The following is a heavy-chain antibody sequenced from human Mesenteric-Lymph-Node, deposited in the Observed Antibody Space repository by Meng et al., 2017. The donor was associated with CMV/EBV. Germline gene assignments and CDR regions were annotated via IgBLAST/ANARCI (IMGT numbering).Heavy chain of an antibody. CDR1: GFTFSDYY. D-gene: IGHD5-12*01. Sequence: LRLSCAASGFTFSDYYMSWIRQAPGKGLESLSYISGSGNDIKYADSVKGRFTVSRDNAGNSLHLQMNSLRVEDTALYYCAQHTRVATNWGPGTLVTVSS. CDR2: ISGSGNDI. J-gene: IGHJ4*02. V-gene: IGHV3-11*04. CDR3: AQHTRVATN.